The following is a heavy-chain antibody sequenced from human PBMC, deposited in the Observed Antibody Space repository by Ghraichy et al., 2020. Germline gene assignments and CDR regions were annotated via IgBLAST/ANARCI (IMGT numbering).Heavy chain of an antibody. CDR2: INPNSGGT. Sequence: VSCKASGYTFTGYYMHWVRQAPGQGLEWMGWINPNSGGTNYAQKFQGRVTMTRDTSISTAYMELSRLRSDDTAVYYCARDLPYGDYGPRWYFDLWGRGTLVTVSS. D-gene: IGHD4-17*01. J-gene: IGHJ2*01. V-gene: IGHV1-2*02. CDR3: ARDLPYGDYGPRWYFDL. CDR1: GYTFTGYY.